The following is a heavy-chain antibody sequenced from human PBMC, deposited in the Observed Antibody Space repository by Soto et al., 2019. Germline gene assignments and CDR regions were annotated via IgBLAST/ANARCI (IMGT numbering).Heavy chain of an antibody. J-gene: IGHJ4*02. CDR1: GFTFSSYA. CDR3: AKGSEYYGSGSYYNY. Sequence: GGSLRLFCAASGFTFSSYAMSRVRQAPGKGLEWVSAISGSGGSTYYADSVKGRFTISRDNSKNTLYLQMNSLRAEDTAVYYCAKGSEYYGSGSYYNYWGQGTLVTVSS. V-gene: IGHV3-23*01. CDR2: ISGSGGST. D-gene: IGHD3-10*01.